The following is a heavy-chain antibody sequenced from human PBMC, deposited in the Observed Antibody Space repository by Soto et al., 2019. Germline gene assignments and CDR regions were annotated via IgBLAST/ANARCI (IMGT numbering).Heavy chain of an antibody. CDR2: ISYDGSNK. Sequence: QVQLVESGGGVVQPGRSLRLSCAASGFTFSSYGMHWVRQAPGKGLEWVAVISYDGSNKYYADSVKGRFTISRDNSKNKLYLQMNSLRAEDTAVYYCAKASSENWFDPWGQGTLVTVSS. J-gene: IGHJ5*02. CDR3: AKASSENWFDP. D-gene: IGHD3-22*01. CDR1: GFTFSSYG. V-gene: IGHV3-30*18.